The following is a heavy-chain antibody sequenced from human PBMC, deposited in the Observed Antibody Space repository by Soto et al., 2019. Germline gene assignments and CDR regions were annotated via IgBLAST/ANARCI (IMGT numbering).Heavy chain of an antibody. V-gene: IGHV3-23*01. CDR1: GFTFSTYA. D-gene: IGHD3-10*01. CDR3: AHPRGFGVFDAYDI. CDR2: ISGSGGST. J-gene: IGHJ3*02. Sequence: GGSLRLSCAASGFTFSTYAMSWVRQAPGKGLVWVSAISGSGGSTFYADSVKGRFTISRDNSMNTLYLQMNSLRTEDTAVYYCAHPRGFGVFDAYDIWGQGTMVTVSS.